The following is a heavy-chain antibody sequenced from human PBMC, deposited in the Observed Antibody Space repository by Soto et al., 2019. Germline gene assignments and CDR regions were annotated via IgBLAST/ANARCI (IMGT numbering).Heavy chain of an antibody. Sequence: QVQLVQSGAEVKKPGSSVKVSCKASGGTFSSYAISWVRQAPGQGLEWMGGIIPIFGTANYAQKFQGRVTITADESTSTAYMELSSLSAEDPAGYYCAGHGAAAGTGWFDHWRQGTLVTASS. V-gene: IGHV1-69*01. CDR3: AGHGAAAGTGWFDH. CDR2: IIPIFGTA. J-gene: IGHJ5*02. CDR1: GGTFSSYA. D-gene: IGHD6-13*01.